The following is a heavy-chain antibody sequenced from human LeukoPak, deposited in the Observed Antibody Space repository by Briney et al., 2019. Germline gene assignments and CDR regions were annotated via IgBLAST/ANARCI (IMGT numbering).Heavy chain of an antibody. Sequence: SETLSLTCTVSGGSISSYYWSWIRQPPGKGLEWIGYIYYSGSTNYNPSLKSRVTISVDTSKNQFSLKLSSVTAADTAVYYCAGAHDSRRGRYGMDVWGQGTTVTVSS. J-gene: IGHJ6*02. CDR2: IYYSGST. CDR3: AGAHDSRRGRYGMDV. CDR1: GGSISSYY. V-gene: IGHV4-59*01. D-gene: IGHD2-21*02.